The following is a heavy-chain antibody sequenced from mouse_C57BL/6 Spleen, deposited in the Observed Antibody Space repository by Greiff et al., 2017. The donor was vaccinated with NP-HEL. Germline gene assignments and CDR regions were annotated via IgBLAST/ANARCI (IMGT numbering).Heavy chain of an antibody. J-gene: IGHJ2*01. Sequence: QVQLQQPGAELVKPGASVKVSCKASGYTFTSYWMHWVKQRPGQGLEWIGRIPPSDSDTNYNQKFKGKATLTVDKSSSTAYLQLSSLTSEDSAVYYSAISTVVAHLDYWGQGTTLTVSS. CDR1: GYTFTSYW. V-gene: IGHV1-74*01. CDR3: AISTVVAHLDY. D-gene: IGHD1-1*01. CDR2: IPPSDSDT.